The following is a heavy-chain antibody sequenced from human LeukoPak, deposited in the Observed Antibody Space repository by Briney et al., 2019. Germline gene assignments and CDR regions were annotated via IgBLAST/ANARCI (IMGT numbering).Heavy chain of an antibody. CDR1: GGSISSGGYY. J-gene: IGHJ4*02. D-gene: IGHD3-16*01. Sequence: SETLSLTCTVSGGSISSGGYYWSWIRQHPGKGLEWIGYIYYSGSTYHNPSLKSRVTISVDTSKNQFSLKLSSVTAADTAVYYCAREGGITHYFDYWGQGTLVTVSS. CDR3: AREGGITHYFDY. V-gene: IGHV4-31*03. CDR2: IYYSGST.